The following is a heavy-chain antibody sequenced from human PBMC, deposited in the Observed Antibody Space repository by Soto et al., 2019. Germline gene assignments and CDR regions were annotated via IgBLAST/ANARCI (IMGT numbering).Heavy chain of an antibody. V-gene: IGHV1-69*06. CDR1: GGSFSTYA. Sequence: QVHLVQSGAEVKKPGSSVKVSCKASGGSFSTYAINWLRQAPGQGREWMGGIIPLFGTENYAQNFQDRFTFSADKSTTPAYMEVRSLTSEDTAGYYCATWFWSGPIAHYFDYWGQGTLVTVSS. D-gene: IGHD3-3*01. CDR2: IIPLFGTE. CDR3: ATWFWSGPIAHYFDY. J-gene: IGHJ4*01.